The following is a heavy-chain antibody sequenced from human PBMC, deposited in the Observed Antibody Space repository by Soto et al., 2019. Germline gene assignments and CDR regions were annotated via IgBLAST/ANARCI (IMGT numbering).Heavy chain of an antibody. Sequence: GESLKISCKGSGYSFTSYWIGWVRPMPGKGLEWMGIIYPGDSDTRYSPSFQGQVTISADKSISTAYLQWSSLKASDTAMYYCARQVPVTRYYYYMDVWGKGTTVTVSS. CDR2: IYPGDSDT. CDR3: ARQVPVTRYYYYMDV. D-gene: IGHD2-2*01. CDR1: GYSFTSYW. V-gene: IGHV5-51*01. J-gene: IGHJ6*03.